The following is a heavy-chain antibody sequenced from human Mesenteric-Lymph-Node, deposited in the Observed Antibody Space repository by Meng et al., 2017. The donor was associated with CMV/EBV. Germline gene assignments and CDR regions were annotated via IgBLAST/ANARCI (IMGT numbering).Heavy chain of an antibody. V-gene: IGHV4-34*01. J-gene: IGHJ3*02. CDR1: GASFSGYY. CDR3: SGVPHQLQAFDI. Sequence: SETLSLTCAVYGASFSGYYWSWIRQPPGKGLEWIGEINHSGSTNYNPSLKSRVTISVDTSKNQLSLKLSSVTAADTAVYYCSGVPHQLQAFDIWGQGTVVTVSS. D-gene: IGHD2-2*01. CDR2: INHSGST.